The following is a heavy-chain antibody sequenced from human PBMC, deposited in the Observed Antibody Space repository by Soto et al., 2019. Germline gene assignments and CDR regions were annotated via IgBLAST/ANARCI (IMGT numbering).Heavy chain of an antibody. V-gene: IGHV4-39*01. CDR2: IYYSGST. J-gene: IGHJ4*02. CDR3: ARHIMTTVTLPELDY. D-gene: IGHD4-17*01. Sequence: QLQLQESGPGLVKPSETLSLTCTVSGGSISSSSYYWGWIRQPPGKGLEWIGSIYYSGSTYYNPSLKSRVTISVDTSKNQFSLKLSSVTAADTAVYYCARHIMTTVTLPELDYWGQGTLVTVSS. CDR1: GGSISSSSYY.